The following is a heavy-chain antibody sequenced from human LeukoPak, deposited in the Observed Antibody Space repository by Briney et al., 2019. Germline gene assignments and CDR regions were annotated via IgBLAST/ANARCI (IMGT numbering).Heavy chain of an antibody. Sequence: PGGSLRLSCAASGFTFSSYGMHWVRQAPGKGLEWAAVIWYDGSNKYYADSVKGRFTISRDNSKNTLYLQMNSLRAGDTAVYYCARGGFVLLWFGELSLYGMDVWGQGTTVNVSS. CDR3: ARGGFVLLWFGELSLYGMDV. D-gene: IGHD3-10*01. CDR2: IWYDGSNK. CDR1: GFTFSSYG. J-gene: IGHJ6*02. V-gene: IGHV3-33*01.